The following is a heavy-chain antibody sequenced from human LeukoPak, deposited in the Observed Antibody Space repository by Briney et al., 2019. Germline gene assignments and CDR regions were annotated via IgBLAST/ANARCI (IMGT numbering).Heavy chain of an antibody. CDR1: GFTFSDYY. CDR2: ISSSGSTI. CDR3: ARDYDRDSGSQYYYGMDV. V-gene: IGHV3-11*01. D-gene: IGHD5-12*01. Sequence: GGSLRLSCAASGFTFSDYYMSWLRQAPGKGLEWGSYISSSGSTIYYADSVKGRFTISRDNAKNSLYLQMNSLRAEDTAVYYCARDYDRDSGSQYYYGMDVWGQGTTVTVSS. J-gene: IGHJ6*02.